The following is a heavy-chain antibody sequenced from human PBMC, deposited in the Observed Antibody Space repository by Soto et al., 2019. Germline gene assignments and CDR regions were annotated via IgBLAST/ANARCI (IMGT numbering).Heavy chain of an antibody. D-gene: IGHD3-16*02. J-gene: IGHJ4*02. CDR2: ISAYNGNT. Sequence: ASVKVSCKASCYTFTSYGISWVRQAPGQGLEWMGWISAYNGNTNYAQKLQGRVTMTTDTSTSTAYMELRSLRSDDTAVYYCARVRDYVWGSYRTPDYWGQGTLVTVSS. CDR1: CYTFTSYG. V-gene: IGHV1-18*01. CDR3: ARVRDYVWGSYRTPDY.